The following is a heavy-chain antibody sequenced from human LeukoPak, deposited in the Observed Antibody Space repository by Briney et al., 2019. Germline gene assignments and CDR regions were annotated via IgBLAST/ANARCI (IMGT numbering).Heavy chain of an antibody. J-gene: IGHJ3*02. V-gene: IGHV4-59*11. CDR3: ARLLDNDSSGDPDTFDM. D-gene: IGHD3-22*01. CDR2: IHYSGRT. CDR1: GGSIIRHF. Sequence: PSETLSLTCSVSGGSIIRHFWSWIRQPPGKGLEWIAFIHYSGRTKYNPSLQSRVTISIDTSENNFSLKLTSVTAADTAVYYRARLLDNDSSGDPDTFDMWGHGTVVTVSS.